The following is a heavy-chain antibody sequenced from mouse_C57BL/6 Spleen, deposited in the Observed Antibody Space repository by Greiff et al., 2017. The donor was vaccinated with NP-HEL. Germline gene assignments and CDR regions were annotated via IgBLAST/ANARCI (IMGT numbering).Heavy chain of an antibody. J-gene: IGHJ4*01. CDR2: IYPGNSDT. CDR3: TRSDYGPHYYAMDY. V-gene: IGHV1-5*01. CDR1: GYTFTSYW. D-gene: IGHD2-4*01. Sequence: DVQLQESGTVLARPGASVKMSCKTSGYTFTSYWMHWVKQRPGQGLEWIGAIYPGNSDTSYNQKFKGKAKLTAVTSASTAYMELSSLTNEDSAVYYCTRSDYGPHYYAMDYWGQGTSVTVSS.